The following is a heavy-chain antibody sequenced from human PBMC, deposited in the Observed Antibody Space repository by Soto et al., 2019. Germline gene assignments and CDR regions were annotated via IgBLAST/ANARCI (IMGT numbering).Heavy chain of an antibody. CDR2: IYYSGST. V-gene: IGHV4-39*01. J-gene: IGHJ6*02. Sequence: TVSGGSISSSSYYWGWIRQPPGKGLEWIGSIYYSGSTYYNPSLKSRVTISVDTSKNQFSLKLNSVTAADTAVYYCARHISSGWLSYGMDVWGQGTTVTVSS. CDR3: ARHISSGWLSYGMDV. CDR1: GGSISSSSYY. D-gene: IGHD6-19*01.